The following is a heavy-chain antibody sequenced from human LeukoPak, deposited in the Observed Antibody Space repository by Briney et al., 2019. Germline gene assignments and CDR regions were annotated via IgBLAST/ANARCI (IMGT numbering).Heavy chain of an antibody. J-gene: IGHJ3*02. CDR3: ARENLSSSWTDAFDI. V-gene: IGHV1-46*01. CDR1: GYTFTSYY. D-gene: IGHD6-13*01. Sequence: ASVKVSCKASGYTFTSYYMHWVRQAPGQGLEWMGIINPSGGSTSYAQKFQGRVTTTRDMSTSTVYMELSSLRSEDTAVYYCARENLSSSWTDAFDIWGQGTMVTVSS. CDR2: INPSGGST.